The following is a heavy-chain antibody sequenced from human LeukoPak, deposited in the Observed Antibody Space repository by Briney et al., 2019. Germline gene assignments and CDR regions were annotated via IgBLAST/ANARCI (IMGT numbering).Heavy chain of an antibody. CDR2: IYYSGST. D-gene: IGHD6-13*01. J-gene: IGHJ4*02. CDR1: GGSISSYY. CDR3: ARGYSSSWYVEGY. V-gene: IGHV4-59*01. Sequence: PSETLSLTCTVSGGSISSYYWSWIRQPPGKGLEWIGYIYYSGSTNYNPSLKSRVTISVDTSKNQFSLKLSSVTAADTAVYYCARGYSSSWYVEGYWGQGTLVTVSS.